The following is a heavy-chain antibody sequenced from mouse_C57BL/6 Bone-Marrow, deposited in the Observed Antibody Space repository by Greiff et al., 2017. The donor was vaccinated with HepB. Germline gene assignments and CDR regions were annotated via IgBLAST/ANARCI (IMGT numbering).Heavy chain of an antibody. CDR1: EYEFPSHD. CDR2: INSDGGST. V-gene: IGHV5-2*03. J-gene: IGHJ4*01. CDR3: ARRLDVGAMDY. Sequence: EVKLVESGGGLVQPGESLKLSCESNEYEFPSHDMSWVRKTPEKRLELVAAINSDGGSTYYPDTMEIRFIISRDNTKKTLYLQMSSMRSADTALYYCARRLDVGAMDYWGQGTSVTVSS.